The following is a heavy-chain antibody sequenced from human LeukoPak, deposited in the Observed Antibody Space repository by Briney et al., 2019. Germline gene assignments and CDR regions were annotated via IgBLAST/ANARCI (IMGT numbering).Heavy chain of an antibody. D-gene: IGHD6-19*01. J-gene: IGHJ4*02. Sequence: GGSLRLSCAASGFTFDDYAMHWVRQAPGKGLEWVSGISWNSGSIGYADSVKGRFTISRDNAKNSLYLQMNSLRAEDTALYYCAKDIGALGVAVAGSRLDYWGQGTLVTVSS. CDR1: GFTFDDYA. CDR3: AKDIGALGVAVAGSRLDY. V-gene: IGHV3-9*01. CDR2: ISWNSGSI.